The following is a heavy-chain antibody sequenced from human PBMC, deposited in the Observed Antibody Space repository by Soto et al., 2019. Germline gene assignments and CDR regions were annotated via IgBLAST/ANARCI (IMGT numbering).Heavy chain of an antibody. CDR3: ARDWGGLGY. CDR1: GFPFSNYW. D-gene: IGHD3-10*01. Sequence: EVQLLESGGGFVQPGGSLGLSCAASGFPFSNYWMTWVRQAPGKGLEWVANIIKDGSEKSYADSVKGRFTISRDNAKNSLYLEMNSLRVEDTAVYYCARDWGGLGYWGQGTLVTVSS. CDR2: IIKDGSEK. V-gene: IGHV3-7*03. J-gene: IGHJ4*02.